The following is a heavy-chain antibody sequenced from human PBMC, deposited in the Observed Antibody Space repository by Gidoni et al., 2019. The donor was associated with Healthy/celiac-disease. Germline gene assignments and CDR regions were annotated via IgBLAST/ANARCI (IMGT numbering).Heavy chain of an antibody. D-gene: IGHD3-10*01. V-gene: IGHV3-30-3*01. CDR1: GFTFSSYA. CDR3: AGYAMVQGVPDY. CDR2: ISYDGSNK. J-gene: IGHJ4*02. Sequence: QVQLVESGGGVVQPGRSLRLPCAASGFTFSSYAMHWVRQAPGKGLEWVAVISYDGSNKYYADSVKGRFTISRDNSKNTLYLQMNSLRAEDTAVYYCAGYAMVQGVPDYWGQGTLVTVSS.